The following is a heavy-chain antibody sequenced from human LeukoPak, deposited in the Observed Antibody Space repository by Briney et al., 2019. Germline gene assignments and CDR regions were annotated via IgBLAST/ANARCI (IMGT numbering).Heavy chain of an antibody. J-gene: IGHJ4*02. CDR1: GFDFDDYA. CDR2: ISWNSNTK. D-gene: IGHD1-1*01. CDR3: AKDIVGSAMTGIDY. Sequence: GGSLRLSCAASGFDFDDYAMQWVRQAPGKGLEWVSGISWNSNTKGYADSVKGRFTISRDNTKHSLYLQMDSLRPEDTALYYCAKDIVGSAMTGIDYWGQGTLVTVSS. V-gene: IGHV3-9*01.